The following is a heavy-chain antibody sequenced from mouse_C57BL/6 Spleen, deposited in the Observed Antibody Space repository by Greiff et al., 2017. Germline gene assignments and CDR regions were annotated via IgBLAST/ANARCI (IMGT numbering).Heavy chain of an antibody. CDR3: TTPGYGSSSYVDY. CDR2: IDPEDGDT. D-gene: IGHD1-1*01. J-gene: IGHJ2*01. CDR1: GFNIKDYY. Sequence: VQLKQSGAELVRPGASVKLSCTASGFNIKDYYMHWVKQRPEQGLEWIGRIDPEDGDTEYAPKFQGKATMTADTSSNTAYLQLSSLTSEDTAVYYCTTPGYGSSSYVDYWGQGTTLTVSS. V-gene: IGHV14-1*01.